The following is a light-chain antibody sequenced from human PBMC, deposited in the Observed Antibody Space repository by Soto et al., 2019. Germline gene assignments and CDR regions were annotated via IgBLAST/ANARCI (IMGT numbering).Light chain of an antibody. V-gene: IGLV4-69*01. CDR1: SGHSSYA. Sequence: QPVLTRSPSASASLGASVKLTCTLSSGHSSYAIAWHQQQPEKGPRYLMKLNSDGSHSKGDGIPDRFSGSSSGAERYLTISSLQSEEEADYYCQTWGTGPFVFGTGTKLTVL. CDR3: QTWGTGPFV. J-gene: IGLJ1*01. CDR2: LNSDGSH.